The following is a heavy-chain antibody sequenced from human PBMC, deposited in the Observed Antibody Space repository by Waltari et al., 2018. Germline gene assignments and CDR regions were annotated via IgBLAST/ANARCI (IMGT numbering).Heavy chain of an antibody. CDR3: ARELHWSARDY. CDR1: GFPFNNW. CDR2: IKPDGSEK. V-gene: IGHV3-7*01. D-gene: IGHD3-3*01. J-gene: IGHJ4*02. Sequence: EVQLVESGGGLVPPGGSLRLSCAASGFPFNNWMSWVRQAPGKGLEWVANIKPDGSEKNYADSVKGRFTISIDNVKNSLYLQMNSLSLEDTAVYYCARELHWSARDYWGQGTLVTVSS.